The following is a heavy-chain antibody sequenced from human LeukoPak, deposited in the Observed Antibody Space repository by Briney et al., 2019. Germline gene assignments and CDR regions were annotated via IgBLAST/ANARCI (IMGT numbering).Heavy chain of an antibody. CDR1: GFTFSSYG. J-gene: IGHJ4*02. CDR2: IRYDGSNK. Sequence: GSLRLSCAASGFTFSSYGMHWVRQAPGKGLEWVAFIRYDGSNKYYADSVKGRFTISRDNSKNTLYLQMNSLRAEDTAVYYCAKDTFRYDSSGSYYFDYWGQGTLVTVSS. V-gene: IGHV3-30*02. D-gene: IGHD3-22*01. CDR3: AKDTFRYDSSGSYYFDY.